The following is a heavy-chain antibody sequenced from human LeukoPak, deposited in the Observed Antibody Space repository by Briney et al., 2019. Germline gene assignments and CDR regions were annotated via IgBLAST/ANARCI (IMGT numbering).Heavy chain of an antibody. V-gene: IGHV4-61*08. CDR2: IYYSGST. Sequence: PSETLSLTCTVSGGSISSRDYYWSWIRQPPGKGLEWIGYIYYSGSTNYNPALKSRVTISEDTSKNQISLKLSSVTAADTAVYYCARVRGYYDSSGYDYWGQGTLVTVSS. D-gene: IGHD3-22*01. J-gene: IGHJ4*02. CDR3: ARVRGYYDSSGYDY. CDR1: GGSISSRDYY.